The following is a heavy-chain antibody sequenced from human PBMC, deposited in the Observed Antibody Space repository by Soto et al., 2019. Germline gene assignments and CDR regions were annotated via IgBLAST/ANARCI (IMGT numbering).Heavy chain of an antibody. D-gene: IGHD1-1*01. CDR3: AKDKPGTTSFDY. Sequence: LRLSCVASGFSISRNAMYWVRQAPGKGLEWVSGISERGDTTHYADSVKGRFTISRDTSKNTLYLQLNTLRADDTAVYYCAKDKPGTTSFDYWGQGTQVTVSS. J-gene: IGHJ4*02. CDR1: GFSISRNA. V-gene: IGHV3-23*01. CDR2: ISERGDTT.